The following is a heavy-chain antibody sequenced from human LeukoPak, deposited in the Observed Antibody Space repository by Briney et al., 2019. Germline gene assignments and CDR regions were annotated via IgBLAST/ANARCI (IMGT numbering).Heavy chain of an antibody. CDR3: ARRLYYYDSSGYYYVGAFDI. CDR2: ISAYNGNT. CDR1: GYTFTSYG. Sequence: ASVKVSCKASGYTFTSYGINWVRQAPGQGLEWMGWISAYNGNTNYAQKLQGRVTMTTDTSTSTAYMELGSLRSDDTAVYYCARRLYYYDSSGYYYVGAFDIWGQGTMVTVSS. V-gene: IGHV1-18*01. D-gene: IGHD3-22*01. J-gene: IGHJ3*02.